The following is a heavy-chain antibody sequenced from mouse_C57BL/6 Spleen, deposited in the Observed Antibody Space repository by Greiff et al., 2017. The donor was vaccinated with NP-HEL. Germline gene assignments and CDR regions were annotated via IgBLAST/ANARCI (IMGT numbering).Heavy chain of an antibody. CDR1: GFTFSSYA. CDR3: ARGRNYPDY. Sequence: EVKLVESGGGLVKPGGSLKLSCAASGFTFSSYAMSWVRQTPEKRLEWVATISDGGSYTYYPENVKGRFTISRDNAKNNLYLQRSHLKSEDTAMYYCARGRNYPDYWGQGTTLTVSS. CDR2: ISDGGSYT. J-gene: IGHJ2*01. V-gene: IGHV5-4*03. D-gene: IGHD2-1*01.